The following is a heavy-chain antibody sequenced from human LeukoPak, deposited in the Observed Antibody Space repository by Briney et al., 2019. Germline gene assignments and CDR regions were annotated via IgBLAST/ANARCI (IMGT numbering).Heavy chain of an antibody. D-gene: IGHD2-2*01. CDR2: INHSGST. CDR3: ARGGGYCSSTSCYFGFGWFDP. J-gene: IGHJ5*02. V-gene: IGHV4-34*01. Sequence: SETLSLTCAVYGGSFSGYYWSWIRQPSGKGLEWIGEINHSGSTNYNPSLKSRVTISVDTSKNQFSLKLSSVTAADTAVYYCARGGGYCSSTSCYFGFGWFDPWGQGTLVTVSS. CDR1: GGSFSGYY.